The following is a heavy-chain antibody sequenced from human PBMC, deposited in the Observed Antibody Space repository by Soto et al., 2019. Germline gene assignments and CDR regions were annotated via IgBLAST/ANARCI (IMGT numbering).Heavy chain of an antibody. CDR2: IYHSGST. D-gene: IGHD4-17*01. CDR3: ARGAATVTPGWFDP. V-gene: IGHV4-38-2*01. Sequence: SETLSLTCAVSGYSISSGYYCGWTRQPPGKGLEWIASIYHSGSTHYNPSLKSRVTISVDTSKNQFSLKVTSVTSADTAVYYCARGAATVTPGWFDPWGQGTLVTVSS. J-gene: IGHJ5*02. CDR1: GYSISSGYY.